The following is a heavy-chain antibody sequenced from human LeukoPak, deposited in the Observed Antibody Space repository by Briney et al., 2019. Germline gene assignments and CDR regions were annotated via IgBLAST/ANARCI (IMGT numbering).Heavy chain of an antibody. CDR1: GGSFSGYY. CDR2: INHSGST. V-gene: IGHV4-34*01. J-gene: IGHJ4*02. Sequence: SETLSLTCAVYGGSFSGYYWSWIHQPPGKGLEWIGEINHSGSTNYNPSLKSRVTISVDTSKNQFSLKLSSVTAADTAVYYCARLRVLRFLEWYPRYYFDYWGQGTLVTVSS. CDR3: ARLRVLRFLEWYPRYYFDY. D-gene: IGHD3-3*01.